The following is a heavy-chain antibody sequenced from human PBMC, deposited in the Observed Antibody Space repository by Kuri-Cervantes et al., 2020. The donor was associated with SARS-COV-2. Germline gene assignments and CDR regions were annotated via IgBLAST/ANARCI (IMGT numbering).Heavy chain of an antibody. CDR2: VPYDGNTQ. CDR1: GFTFGHYA. Sequence: GESLKISCAVSGFTFGHYALHWVRQPPGKGLEWLAVVPYDGNTQYYADSVKGRFTISRDNAKNSLYLQMNSLRAEDTAVYYCARDVAAGRAYYYYMDVWGKGTTVTVSS. V-gene: IGHV3-30*04. CDR3: ARDVAAGRAYYYYMDV. D-gene: IGHD6-13*01. J-gene: IGHJ6*03.